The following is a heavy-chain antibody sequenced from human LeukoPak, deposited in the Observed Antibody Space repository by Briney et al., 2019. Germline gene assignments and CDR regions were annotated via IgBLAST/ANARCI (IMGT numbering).Heavy chain of an antibody. CDR1: GGSISSHC. CDR3: ARVRGLGVVSPYFDY. J-gene: IGHJ4*02. D-gene: IGHD3-10*01. Sequence: SETLSLTCSVSGGSISSHCWGWVRRPPGKGLEWLRCIRYSGSTSYNPSLKSRVTISLDTSKTQFSLKLSSVTDADTAVYYCARVRGLGVVSPYFDYWGQGTLVTVS. V-gene: IGHV4-59*08. CDR2: IRYSGST.